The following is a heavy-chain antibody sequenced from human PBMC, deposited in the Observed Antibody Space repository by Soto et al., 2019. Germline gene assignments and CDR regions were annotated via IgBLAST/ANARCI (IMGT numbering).Heavy chain of an antibody. CDR2: IYWADSK. V-gene: IGHV2-5*02. Sequence: QITLKESGPTLVRPTQTLTLTCAFSGFSLSTSGVGVGWIRQPPGKALEWLAVIYWADSKHYSPSLRSRLTTTNDTSKTQVVLTMTNIDPIDTATYYCAHTCPDDWPLDYWRQRTLVTVSS. J-gene: IGHJ4*02. CDR1: GFSLSTSGVG. D-gene: IGHD3-9*01. CDR3: AHTCPDDWPLDY.